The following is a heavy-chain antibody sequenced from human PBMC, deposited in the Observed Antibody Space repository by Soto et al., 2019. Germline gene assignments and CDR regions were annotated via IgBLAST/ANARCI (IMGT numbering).Heavy chain of an antibody. V-gene: IGHV1-18*01. CDR3: ARGRYGDY. Sequence: QVHLVQSGAEVKKPGASVKVSCKGSGYIFTTYGITWVRQAPGQGLECMGWISAHNGNTNYAQKLQGRVTVNRDTSTSTAYMELRNLRSDVTAVYYCARGRYGDYWGQGALVTVSS. D-gene: IGHD1-1*01. CDR2: ISAHNGNT. CDR1: GYIFTTYG. J-gene: IGHJ4*02.